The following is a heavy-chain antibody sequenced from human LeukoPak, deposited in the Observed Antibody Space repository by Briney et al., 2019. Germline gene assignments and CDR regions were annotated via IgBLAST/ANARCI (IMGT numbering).Heavy chain of an antibody. CDR3: VKELRSSGWYGIPDY. CDR2: ISSNGVST. J-gene: IGHJ4*02. D-gene: IGHD6-19*01. Sequence: GGSLRLSCSASGFTFSSYAMHWVRQAPGKGLEYVSVISSNGVSTYYADSVKGRFTISRDNSKNTLYLQISSLRAEDTAVYYCVKELRSSGWYGIPDYWGQGTLVTVSS. V-gene: IGHV3-64D*09. CDR1: GFTFSSYA.